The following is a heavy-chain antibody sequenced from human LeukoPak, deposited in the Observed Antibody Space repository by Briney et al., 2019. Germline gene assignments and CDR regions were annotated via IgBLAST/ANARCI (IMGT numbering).Heavy chain of an antibody. V-gene: IGHV3-7*01. D-gene: IGHD5-24*01. J-gene: IGHJ4*02. CDR3: ARTIEMATISYFDY. Sequence: QPGGSLRLSCAASGFTFSSYAMSWVRQAPGKGLEWVANIKQDGGEKYYVDSVKGRFTISRDNAKNSQYLQMNSLRAEDTAVYYCARTIEMATISYFDYWGQGTLVTVSS. CDR1: GFTFSSYA. CDR2: IKQDGGEK.